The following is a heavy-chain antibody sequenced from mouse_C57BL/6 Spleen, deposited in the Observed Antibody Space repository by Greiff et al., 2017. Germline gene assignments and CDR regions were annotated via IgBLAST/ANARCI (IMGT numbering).Heavy chain of an antibody. Sequence: EVHLVESGGGLVKPGGSLKFSCAASGFTFSDYGMHWVRQAPEKGLEWVAYISSGSSTIYYADTVKGRFTISRDNAKNTLSLQMTSLRSEDTAMYYCAKTGMGYFDYWGQGTTLTVSS. J-gene: IGHJ2*01. V-gene: IGHV5-17*01. CDR1: GFTFSDYG. CDR3: AKTGMGYFDY. D-gene: IGHD4-1*01. CDR2: ISSGSSTI.